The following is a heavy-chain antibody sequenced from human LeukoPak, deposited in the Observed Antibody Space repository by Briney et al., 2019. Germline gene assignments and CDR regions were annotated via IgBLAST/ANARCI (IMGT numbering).Heavy chain of an antibody. CDR1: GYTFTSYA. CDR2: INPSGGST. CDR3: ARDWVTRDAFDI. Sequence: ASVKVSCKASGYTFTSYAMNWVRQAPGQGLEWMGIINPSGGSTSYAQKFQGRVTMTRDMSTSTVYMELSSLRSEDTAVYYCARDWVTRDAFDIWGQGTMVTVSS. J-gene: IGHJ3*02. D-gene: IGHD2-21*02. V-gene: IGHV1-46*01.